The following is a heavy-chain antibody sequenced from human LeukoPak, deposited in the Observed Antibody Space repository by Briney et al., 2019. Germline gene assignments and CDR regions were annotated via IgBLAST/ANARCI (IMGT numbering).Heavy chain of an antibody. D-gene: IGHD1-26*01. J-gene: IGHJ3*02. CDR2: SYYSGST. CDR3: ATTTSGGDAFDI. Sequence: SETLSLTCTVSGGSITHYYWAWIRQPPGKTLEWIGYSYYSGSTKYNPSLKSRVTISVDTSNNQFSLNLRSVTAADTAVYYCATTTSGGDAFDIWGQGTMVTVSS. CDR1: GGSITHYY. V-gene: IGHV4-59*01.